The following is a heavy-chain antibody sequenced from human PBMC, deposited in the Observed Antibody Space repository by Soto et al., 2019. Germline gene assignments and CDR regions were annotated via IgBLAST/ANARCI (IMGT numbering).Heavy chain of an antibody. V-gene: IGHV4-4*07. CDR2: IYTSGTT. CDR1: GGSIRSYY. J-gene: IGHJ6*02. Sequence: PSETLSLTCNVSGGSIRSYYWSWIRQPAGKALEWIGRIYTSGTTNYNPSLKSRATMLIDTSKNQFSLILSSVTAADTAVYYCAREGASGFGMDVWGQGTTVTVFS. CDR3: AREGASGFGMDV. D-gene: IGHD1-26*01.